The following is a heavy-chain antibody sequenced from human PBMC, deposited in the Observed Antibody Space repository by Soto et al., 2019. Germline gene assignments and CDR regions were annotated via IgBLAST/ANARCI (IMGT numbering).Heavy chain of an antibody. Sequence: GGSLRLSCAASGFTFSSYWMSWVRQAPGKGLEWVANIKQDGSEKYYVDSVKGRFTISRDNAKNSLYLQMNSLRAEDTAVYYCARYYGAYIYYFDYWGQGTLVTVSS. V-gene: IGHV3-7*03. J-gene: IGHJ4*02. D-gene: IGHD4-17*01. CDR1: GFTFSSYW. CDR2: IKQDGSEK. CDR3: ARYYGAYIYYFDY.